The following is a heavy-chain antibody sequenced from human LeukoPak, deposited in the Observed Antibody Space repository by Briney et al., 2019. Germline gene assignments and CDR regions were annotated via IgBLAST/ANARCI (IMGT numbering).Heavy chain of an antibody. CDR2: IVVGSGNT. CDR3: AASYDSSGYAFDI. V-gene: IGHV1-58*02. J-gene: IGHJ3*02. D-gene: IGHD3-22*01. Sequence: GASVKVSCKASGFTFTSSAMQWVRQARGQRLEWIGWIVVGSGNTNYAQKFQERVTITRDMSTSTAYVELSSLRSEDTAVYYCAASYDSSGYAFDIWGQGTMVTVSS. CDR1: GFTFTSSA.